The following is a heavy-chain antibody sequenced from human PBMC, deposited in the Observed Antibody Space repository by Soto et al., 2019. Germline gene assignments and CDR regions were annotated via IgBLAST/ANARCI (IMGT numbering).Heavy chain of an antibody. CDR3: ARDSSGLVLDY. CDR1: GGSVSSGSYY. J-gene: IGHJ4*02. V-gene: IGHV4-61*01. CDR2: IYYSGST. Sequence: SETLSLTCTVSGGSVSSGSYYWSWIRQPPGKGLEWIGYIYYSGSTNYNPSLKSRVTISVDTSKNQFSLKLSSVTAADTAVYYCARDSSGLVLDYWGQGTLVTVSS. D-gene: IGHD3-9*01.